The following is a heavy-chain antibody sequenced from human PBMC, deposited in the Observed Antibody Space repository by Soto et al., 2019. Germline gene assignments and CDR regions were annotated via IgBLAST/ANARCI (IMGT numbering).Heavy chain of an antibody. V-gene: IGHV3-21*01. CDR3: SREVQPVFRREYDY. Sequence: EVQLVESGGGLIKPGGSLRLSCAVSGFTFISHTLNWVRQAPGKGLEWVSSISGSGSPYYAASVKGRFTISRDNSQNSLYRQMSSLRAEDTAVYYCSREVQPVFRREYDYWGQGTLVTVSS. CDR1: GFTFISHT. CDR2: ISGSGSP. J-gene: IGHJ4*02.